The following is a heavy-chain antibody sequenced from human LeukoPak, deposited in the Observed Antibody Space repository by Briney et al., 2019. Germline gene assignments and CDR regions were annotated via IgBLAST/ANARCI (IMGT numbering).Heavy chain of an antibody. Sequence: GGSLRLSCAASGFTFSSYAMSWVRQAPGKGPEWVSTISIDGGRTYYADSVKGRFTVSRDTSKNTLYLQMNSLRAEDTAVYYCAKRGYSSSWPFDYWGQGTLVTVSS. CDR1: GFTFSSYA. J-gene: IGHJ4*02. CDR3: AKRGYSSSWPFDY. D-gene: IGHD6-13*01. CDR2: ISIDGGRT. V-gene: IGHV3-23*01.